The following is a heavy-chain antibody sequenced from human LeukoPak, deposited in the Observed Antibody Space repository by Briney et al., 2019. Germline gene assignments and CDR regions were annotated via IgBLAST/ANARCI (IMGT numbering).Heavy chain of an antibody. CDR2: ISSSSTYI. CDR3: ARDRSTHAEYFQH. Sequence: PGGSLRLSCAASGYTFSNYTMNWVRQAPAKGLESFSSISSSSTYIYYADSVKGRFTISRDNAKSSLYLQMNSLRAEDTAVYYCARDRSTHAEYFQHWGQGTLVTVSS. CDR1: GYTFSNYT. D-gene: IGHD2-2*01. V-gene: IGHV3-21*01. J-gene: IGHJ1*01.